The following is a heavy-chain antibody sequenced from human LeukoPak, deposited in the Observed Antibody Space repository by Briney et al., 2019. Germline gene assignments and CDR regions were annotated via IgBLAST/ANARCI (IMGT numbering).Heavy chain of an antibody. D-gene: IGHD6-19*01. CDR2: ISYDGSNK. CDR3: EAEAHTSGSDFDY. J-gene: IGHJ4*02. Sequence: GGSLRLSCAASGSTFSNYAMHWVRQAPGKGLEWVAFISYDGSNKYYADSVKGRFTISRDNSKNTLYLQMNSLRPEDTAVYYCEAEAHTSGSDFDYWGQETLVTVSS. CDR1: GSTFSNYA. V-gene: IGHV3-30-3*01.